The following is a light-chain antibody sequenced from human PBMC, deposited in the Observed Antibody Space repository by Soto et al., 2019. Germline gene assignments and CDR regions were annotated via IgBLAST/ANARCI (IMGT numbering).Light chain of an antibody. CDR1: SSNIGAGYD. CDR3: QSYDSSLSNWV. Sequence: QSVLTQPPSVSGAPGQRVTISCTGSSSNIGAGYDVHWYQQLPGTAPKLLIYGNSNRPSGVPDRLSGSKSGTSASLAITGLRADDEADYYCQSYDSSLSNWVFGGGTKLTVL. V-gene: IGLV1-40*01. CDR2: GNS. J-gene: IGLJ3*02.